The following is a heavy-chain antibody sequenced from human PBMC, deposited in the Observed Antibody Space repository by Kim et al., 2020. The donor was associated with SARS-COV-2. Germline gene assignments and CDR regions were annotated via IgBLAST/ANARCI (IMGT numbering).Heavy chain of an antibody. CDR3: ASLSGSPFYFDY. Sequence: GGSLRLSCAASGFTVSSNYMSWVRQAPGKGLEWVSVIYSGGSTYYADSVKGRFTISRDNSKNTLYLQMNSLRAEDTAVYYCASLSGSPFYFDYWGQGTLVTVSS. CDR1: GFTVSSNY. J-gene: IGHJ4*02. D-gene: IGHD3-10*01. CDR2: IYSGGST. V-gene: IGHV3-53*01.